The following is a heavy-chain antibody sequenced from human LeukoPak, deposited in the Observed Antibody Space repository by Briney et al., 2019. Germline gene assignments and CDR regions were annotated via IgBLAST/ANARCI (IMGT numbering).Heavy chain of an antibody. CDR2: INQDASVK. CDR3: LGGVAADY. V-gene: IGHV3-7*01. Sequence: GGSLRLSCAASRFSFSHYWMTWVRQAPGKGVEWVANINQDASVKHYADSVKGRFTISRDNAKNSLYLQMNSLRVEDTAVYYCLGGVAADYWGRGTLVTVSS. D-gene: IGHD3-16*01. J-gene: IGHJ4*02. CDR1: RFSFSHYW.